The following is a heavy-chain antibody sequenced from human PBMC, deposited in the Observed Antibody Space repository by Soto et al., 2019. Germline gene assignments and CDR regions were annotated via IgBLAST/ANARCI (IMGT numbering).Heavy chain of an antibody. Sequence: QVQLQESGPGLVKPSETLSLTCTVYGGSVTSHYWSWIRQPPGKGLEWIGFIHYSGGTKYNPSLESRVTLSVDTSQNQLSLRLKSVTAADTAVYYCARESAGSGRNNWFDPWGLGTLVTVSS. V-gene: IGHV4-59*02. D-gene: IGHD3-10*01. J-gene: IGHJ5*02. CDR2: IHYSGGT. CDR1: GGSVTSHY. CDR3: ARESAGSGRNNWFDP.